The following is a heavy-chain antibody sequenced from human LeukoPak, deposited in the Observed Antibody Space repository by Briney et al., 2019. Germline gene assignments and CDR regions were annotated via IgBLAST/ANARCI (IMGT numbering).Heavy chain of an antibody. CDR3: VRLRGYSYGPPDY. CDR2: IYSGGST. D-gene: IGHD5-18*01. Sequence: PGGSLRLSCAASGFTVSSNYMTWVRQAPGEGLEWVSVIYSGGSTYYADSVKGRFTISRDNSKNTLYLQMNSLRVEDTAVYYCVRLRGYSYGPPDYWGQGTLVTVSS. CDR1: GFTVSSNY. J-gene: IGHJ4*02. V-gene: IGHV3-53*01.